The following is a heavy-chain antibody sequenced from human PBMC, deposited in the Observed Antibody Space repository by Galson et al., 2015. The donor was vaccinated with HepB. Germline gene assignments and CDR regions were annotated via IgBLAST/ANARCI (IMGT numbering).Heavy chain of an antibody. CDR2: IVVGRGNT. CDR3: AAVNGKSYYYYGMDV. CDR1: GFTFTSSA. J-gene: IGHJ6*02. V-gene: IGHV1-58*02. Sequence: SVKVSCKASGFTFTSSAMQWVRQARGQRLEWIGWIVVGRGNTNYAQKFQERVTITRDMSTSTAYMELSSLRSEDTAVYYCAAVNGKSYYYYGMDVWGQGTTVTVSS.